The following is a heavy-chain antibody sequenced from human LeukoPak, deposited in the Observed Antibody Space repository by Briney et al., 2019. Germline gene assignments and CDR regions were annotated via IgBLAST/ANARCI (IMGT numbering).Heavy chain of an antibody. D-gene: IGHD3-10*01. CDR2: MNPNSGNT. J-gene: IGHJ4*02. CDR1: GYTFTSYD. Sequence: ASVKVSCKASGYTFTSYDINWERQATGQGLEWMGWMNPNSGNTGYAQKFQGRVTMTRNTSISTAYMELSSLRSEDTAVYYCARRSRSYGSGNIGGYWGQGTLVTVSS. CDR3: ARRSRSYGSGNIGGY. V-gene: IGHV1-8*01.